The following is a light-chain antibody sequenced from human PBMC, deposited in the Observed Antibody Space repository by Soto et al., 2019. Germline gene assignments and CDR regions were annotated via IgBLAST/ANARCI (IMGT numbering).Light chain of an antibody. CDR2: GAS. CDR3: QHYSRAPLT. CDR1: QSIDNNY. Sequence: EIVLTHSPGTLSLSPGERATLSCRASQSIDNNYLAWYQQKPGQAPRLVIYGASTRATDIPDRFSASGSGTDFTLTISRLEPEDFEVYYCQHYSRAPLTFGQGTKVDIK. J-gene: IGKJ1*01. V-gene: IGKV3-20*01.